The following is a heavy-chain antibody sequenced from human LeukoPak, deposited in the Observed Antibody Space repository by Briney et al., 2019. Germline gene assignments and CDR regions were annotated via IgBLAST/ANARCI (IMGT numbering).Heavy chain of an antibody. CDR1: GYTFTSYD. Sequence: GASVKVSCKASGYTFTSYDINWVRQATGQGLEWMGWMNPNSGNTGYAQKFQGRVTMTRNTSISTAYMELSSLRSEDTAVYYCARVVSYIVATKERLLGYWGQGTLVTVSS. V-gene: IGHV1-8*01. J-gene: IGHJ4*02. D-gene: IGHD5-12*01. CDR3: ARVVSYIVATKERLLGY. CDR2: MNPNSGNT.